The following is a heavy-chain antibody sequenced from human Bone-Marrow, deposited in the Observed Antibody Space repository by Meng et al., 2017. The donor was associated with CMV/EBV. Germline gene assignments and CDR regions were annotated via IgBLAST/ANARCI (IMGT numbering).Heavy chain of an antibody. CDR3: ARDGPDGSFDC. D-gene: IGHD5-24*01. CDR1: GYTFTDSG. CDR2: ISFSNGNT. V-gene: IGHV1-18*01. J-gene: IGHJ4*02. Sequence: ASVKVSCKASGYTFTDSGSSWVRQAPGQGLEWMGWISFSNGNTNHAQKLQGRVTMTTDTSTCTAYMELRSLRSADTAVYYCARDGPDGSFDCWGQGTLVTVSS.